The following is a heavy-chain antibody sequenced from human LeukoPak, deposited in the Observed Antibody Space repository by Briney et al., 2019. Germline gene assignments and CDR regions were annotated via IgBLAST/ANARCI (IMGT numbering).Heavy chain of an antibody. V-gene: IGHV3-21*01. CDR3: ASPVVVAAGGSFDY. Sequence: GGSLRLSCAASGFTFSSYSMNWVRQAPGKGLEWVSSISSSSSYIYYADSVKGRFTISRDNAKNSLYLQMNSMRAEDTAVYYCASPVVVAAGGSFDYWGQGTLVTVSS. CDR2: ISSSSSYI. J-gene: IGHJ4*02. CDR1: GFTFSSYS. D-gene: IGHD2-15*01.